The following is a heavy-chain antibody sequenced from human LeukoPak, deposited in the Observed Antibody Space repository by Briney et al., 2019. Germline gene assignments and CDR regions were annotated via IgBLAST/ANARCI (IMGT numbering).Heavy chain of an antibody. CDR1: GFTFSSYW. CDR2: INSDGSST. Sequence: GGSLRLSCAASGFTFSSYWMRWVRQAPGKGLVWVSRINSDGSSTSYADSVKGRFTISRDNAKNTLYLQMNSLRAEDTAVYYCATHIQEGDPYYFDYWGQGTLVTVSS. J-gene: IGHJ4*02. CDR3: ATHIQEGDPYYFDY. D-gene: IGHD2-21*01. V-gene: IGHV3-74*01.